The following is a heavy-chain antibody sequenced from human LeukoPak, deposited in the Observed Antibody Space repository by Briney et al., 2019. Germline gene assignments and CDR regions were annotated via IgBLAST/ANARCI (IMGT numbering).Heavy chain of an antibody. J-gene: IGHJ6*02. CDR2: LDPEDGET. CDR1: GYTLPELS. CDR3: ATDPGEIVPAAKGPRGDYCYGMDV. Sequence: GVSVKVSCKVSGYTLPELSMHWVRQAPGKGREWMGGLDPEDGETLYAQKCQGRVTMTEDTSTDTAYMELNSLRSDDTAVYYCATDPGEIVPAAKGPRGDYCYGMDVWGQGTTVTVSS. D-gene: IGHD2-2*01. V-gene: IGHV1-24*01.